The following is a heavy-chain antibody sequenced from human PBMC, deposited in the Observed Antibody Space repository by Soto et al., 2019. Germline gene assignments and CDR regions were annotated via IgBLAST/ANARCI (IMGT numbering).Heavy chain of an antibody. J-gene: IGHJ4*02. Sequence: GESLKISCKGSGYSFTSYWIGWVRQMPGKGLECMGIIYPGDSDTRYSPSFQGQVTISVDKSISTAYLQWSSRKASDTAMYYCARFSNSISCDYWGQGTLVTVSS. V-gene: IGHV5-51*01. CDR2: IYPGDSDT. CDR3: ARFSNSISCDY. D-gene: IGHD6-6*01. CDR1: GYSFTSYW.